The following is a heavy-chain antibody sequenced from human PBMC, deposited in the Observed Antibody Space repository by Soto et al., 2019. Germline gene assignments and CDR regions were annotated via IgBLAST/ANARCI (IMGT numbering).Heavy chain of an antibody. CDR2: IRSKANSYAT. CDR3: TRHYDFWSGPGNYYYMDV. D-gene: IGHD3-3*01. V-gene: IGHV3-73*01. Sequence: PGGSLRLSCAASGFTFSGSAMHWVRQASGKGLEWVGRIRSKANSYATAYAASVKGRFTISRDDSKNTAYLQMNSLKTEDTAVYYCTRHYDFWSGPGNYYYMDVWGKGTTVTVSS. J-gene: IGHJ6*03. CDR1: GFTFSGSA.